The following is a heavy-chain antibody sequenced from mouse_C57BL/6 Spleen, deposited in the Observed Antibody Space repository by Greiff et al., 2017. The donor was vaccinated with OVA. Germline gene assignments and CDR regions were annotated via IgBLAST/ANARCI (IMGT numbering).Heavy chain of an antibody. CDR3: ARDQGYYVSSPYFDY. CDR2: ISYDGSN. D-gene: IGHD1-1*01. J-gene: IGHJ2*01. Sequence: EVQLMESGPGLVKPSQSLSLTCSVTGYSITSGYYWNWIRQFPGNKLEWMGYISYDGSNNYNPSLKNRISITRDTSKNQFFLKLNSVTTEDTATYYCARDQGYYVSSPYFDYWGQGTTLTVSS. CDR1: GYSITSGYY. V-gene: IGHV3-6*01.